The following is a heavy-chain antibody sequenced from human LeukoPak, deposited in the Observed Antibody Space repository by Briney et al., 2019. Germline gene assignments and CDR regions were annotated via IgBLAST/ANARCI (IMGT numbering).Heavy chain of an antibody. CDR1: GRSISSYY. J-gene: IGHJ1*01. CDR2: IYYSENT. D-gene: IGHD6-19*01. Sequence: PSETVSLTCTLSGRSISSYYWSWTRQPPGGGLEWIGYIYYSENTKYNPSRKGPIPLPVDTSKNQFSLKLSSVTAADTAVYYCARAYSSGPGALYFQHWGQGTLVTVSS. CDR3: ARAYSSGPGALYFQH. V-gene: IGHV4-59*01.